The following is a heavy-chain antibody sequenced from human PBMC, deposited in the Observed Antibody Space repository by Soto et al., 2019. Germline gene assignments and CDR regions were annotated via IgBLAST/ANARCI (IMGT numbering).Heavy chain of an antibody. Sequence: EVQLVESGGGLVQPGGSLRLSCAASGFTFSSYWMHWVRQAPGKGLVWVSRINSDGTTTNYADSVKGRFPISRDNAKNTGYLQMNSVRAEDTAVYDCASDLTEENSRWGQGTMDIVSS. CDR3: ASDLTEENSR. J-gene: IGHJ3*01. CDR2: INSDGTTT. V-gene: IGHV3-74*01. CDR1: GFTFSSYW.